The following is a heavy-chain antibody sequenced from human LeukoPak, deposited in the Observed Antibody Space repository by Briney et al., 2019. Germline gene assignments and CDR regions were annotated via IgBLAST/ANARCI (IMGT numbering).Heavy chain of an antibody. CDR3: ARGRGNIVVTIGPYYYYYYMDV. J-gene: IGHJ6*03. V-gene: IGHV1-18*01. Sequence: ASVKVSCKASGYTFTSYGISWVRQAPGQGLEWMGWISAYNGNTNYAQKLQGRVTMTTDTSTSTAYMELRSLRSDDTAVYYCARGRGNIVVTIGPYYYYYYMDVWGKGTTVTVSS. D-gene: IGHD5-12*01. CDR1: GYTFTSYG. CDR2: ISAYNGNT.